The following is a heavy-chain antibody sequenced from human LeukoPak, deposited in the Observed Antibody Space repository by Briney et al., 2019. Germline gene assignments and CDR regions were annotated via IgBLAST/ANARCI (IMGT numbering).Heavy chain of an antibody. V-gene: IGHV3-74*01. J-gene: IGHJ4*02. Sequence: PGGSLRLSCAASGFTFSIYWMHWVRQAPGKGPVWVSRINNDGSDTIYADSVKGRFTISRDNAKNTLYLQMNSLRDEDTAVYYCVRGGPGGSYFDYWGQGTLVTVSS. D-gene: IGHD1-26*01. CDR1: GFTFSIYW. CDR3: VRGGPGGSYFDY. CDR2: INNDGSDT.